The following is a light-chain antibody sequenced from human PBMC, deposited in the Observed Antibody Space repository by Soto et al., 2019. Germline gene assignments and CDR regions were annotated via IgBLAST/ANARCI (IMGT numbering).Light chain of an antibody. CDR3: QQRSDWPIT. CDR1: QSVAKI. Sequence: EIVLTQSPDTLSLSPGERATLSLRASQSVAKILAWYQQKPGQAPSLLIYGASNRATGIPARFSGSGSGTDFTLTIRSLEPEYFAVYYCQQRSDWPITLGQGILLEIK. CDR2: GAS. J-gene: IGKJ5*01. V-gene: IGKV3-11*01.